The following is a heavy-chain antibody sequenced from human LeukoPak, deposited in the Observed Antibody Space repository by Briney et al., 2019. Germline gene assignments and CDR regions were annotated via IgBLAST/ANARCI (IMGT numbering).Heavy chain of an antibody. V-gene: IGHV1-18*01. D-gene: IGHD3-22*01. CDR2: ISAYNGNT. CDR1: GYTFTSYG. CDR3: ARLYYYDSSGPFDY. J-gene: IGHJ4*02. Sequence: GASVKVSCKASGYTFTSYGISWVRQAPGQGLEWMGWISAYNGNTNYAQKLQGRVTMTTDTSTSTAYMELRSLRSDDTAVYYCARLYYYDSSGPFDYWGQGALVTVSS.